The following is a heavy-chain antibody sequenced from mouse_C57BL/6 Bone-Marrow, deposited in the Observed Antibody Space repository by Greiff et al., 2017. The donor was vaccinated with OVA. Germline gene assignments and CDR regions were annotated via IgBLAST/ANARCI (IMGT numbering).Heavy chain of an antibody. Sequence: VKLQQSGPELVKPGASVKISCKASGYAFSSSWMNWVKQRPGKGLEWIGRIYPGDGDTNYNGKFKGKATLTADKSSSTAYMQLSSLTSEDSAVYFCASPYGNYDYWGQGTTLTVSS. CDR1: GYAFSSSW. CDR3: ASPYGNYDY. J-gene: IGHJ2*01. D-gene: IGHD2-1*01. V-gene: IGHV1-82*01. CDR2: IYPGDGDT.